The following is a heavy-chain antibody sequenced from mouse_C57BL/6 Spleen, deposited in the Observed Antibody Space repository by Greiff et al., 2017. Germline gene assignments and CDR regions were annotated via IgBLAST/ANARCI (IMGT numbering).Heavy chain of an antibody. CDR1: GYTFTSYW. Sequence: QVQLQQPGAELVKPGASVKLSCKASGYTFTSYWMHWVKQRPGQGLEWIGMIHPNSGSTNYNEKFKSKATLTVDKSSSTSYMQISSLTSEEAAVYSCAKSLWDYFDYWGQGTTLTVSS. J-gene: IGHJ2*01. V-gene: IGHV1-64*01. D-gene: IGHD6-2*01. CDR3: AKSLWDYFDY. CDR2: IHPNSGST.